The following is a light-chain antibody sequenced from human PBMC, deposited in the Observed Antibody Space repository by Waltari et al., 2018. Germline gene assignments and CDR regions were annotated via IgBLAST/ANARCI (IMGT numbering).Light chain of an antibody. CDR1: SSNIGAGYD. CDR3: QSYDGSLSGAV. Sequence: QSVLPQPPSVSGAPGQRVTISCTGSSSNIGAGYDVHWYQQLPGTAPKLLIYHNNNRPSGVPDRFSGSKSGTSASLAITGLQAEDEADYYCQSYDGSLSGAVFGGGTQLTVL. J-gene: IGLJ7*01. CDR2: HNN. V-gene: IGLV1-40*01.